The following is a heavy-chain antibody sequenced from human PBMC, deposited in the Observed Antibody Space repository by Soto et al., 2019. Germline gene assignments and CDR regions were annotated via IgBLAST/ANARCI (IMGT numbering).Heavy chain of an antibody. CDR3: AFGEDSRYDYYGMDV. CDR1: GLTFSSYS. V-gene: IGHV3-48*01. Sequence: EVQLVESGGGLVQRGGSLRLSCAASGLTFSSYSMNWVRQAPGKGLEWVSYISSSSSTIYYADSVKGRFTISRDNAKNSLYLQMNSLRAEDTAVYYCAFGEDSRYDYYGMDVWGQGTTVTVSS. D-gene: IGHD2-15*01. CDR2: ISSSSSTI. J-gene: IGHJ6*02.